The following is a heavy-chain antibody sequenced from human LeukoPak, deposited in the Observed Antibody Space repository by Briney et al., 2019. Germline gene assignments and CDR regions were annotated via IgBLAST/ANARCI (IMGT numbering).Heavy chain of an antibody. Sequence: SETLSLTCTVSGGSISSYYWSWIRQPPGKGLEWIGYIYYSGSTNYNPSLKSRVTISVDTSKNQFSLKLNSVTAADTAVYYCAVDILTGYYVDYWGQGTLVTVSS. D-gene: IGHD3-9*01. V-gene: IGHV4-59*08. CDR3: AVDILTGYYVDY. CDR2: IYYSGST. CDR1: GGSISSYY. J-gene: IGHJ4*02.